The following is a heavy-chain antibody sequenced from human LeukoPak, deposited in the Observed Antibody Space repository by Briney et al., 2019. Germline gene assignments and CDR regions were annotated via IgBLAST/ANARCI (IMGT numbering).Heavy chain of an antibody. CDR1: GDSVSSNSAA. J-gene: IGHJ3*02. Sequence: SQTLSLTCAISGDSVSSNSAAWNWIRQSPSRGLEWLGRTYYRSKWYNDYAVSVKSRITINPDTSKNQFSLQLNSVTPEDTAVYYCARDGYCSGGSCPDGAFDIWGQGTMVTVSS. D-gene: IGHD2-15*01. CDR2: TYYRSKWYN. V-gene: IGHV6-1*01. CDR3: ARDGYCSGGSCPDGAFDI.